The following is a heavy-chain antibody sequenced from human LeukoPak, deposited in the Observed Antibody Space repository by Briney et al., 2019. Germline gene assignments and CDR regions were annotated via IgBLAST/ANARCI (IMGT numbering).Heavy chain of an antibody. CDR3: ARATGSYDFWSGYELNVAIDY. D-gene: IGHD3-3*01. CDR1: GFTFSSYS. Sequence: GGSLRLSCAASGFTFSSYSMNWVRQAPGKGLEWVSSISSSSSYIYYADSVKGRFTISRDNAKNSLYLQMNSLRAEDTAVYYCARATGSYDFWSGYELNVAIDYWGQGTLVTVSS. V-gene: IGHV3-21*01. J-gene: IGHJ4*02. CDR2: ISSSSSYI.